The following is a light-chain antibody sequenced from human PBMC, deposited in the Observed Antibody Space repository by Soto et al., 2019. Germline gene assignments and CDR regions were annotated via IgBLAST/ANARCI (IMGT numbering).Light chain of an antibody. CDR3: LLYYGAAVV. Sequence: QSALTQPASVSGSPGQSITISCTGTSSDVGNYKYVSWYQQHPGKAPKLMIYEVSNRPSGVSNRFSGSKSGNTASLTISGLQAEDETDYYCLLYYGAAVVFGGGTKLTVL. V-gene: IGLV2-14*01. CDR1: SSDVGNYKY. J-gene: IGLJ2*01. CDR2: EVS.